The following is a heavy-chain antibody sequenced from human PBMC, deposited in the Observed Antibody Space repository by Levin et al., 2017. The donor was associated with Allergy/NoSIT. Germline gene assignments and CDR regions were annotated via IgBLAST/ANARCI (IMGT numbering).Heavy chain of an antibody. Sequence: ASVKVSCKASGYTFTGYYMHWVRQAPGQGLEWMGWINPNSGGTNYAQKFQGRVTMTRDTSISKAYMELSRLRSDDTAVYYCARSYYWACQGDYFDYWGQGTLVTVSS. CDR2: INPNSGGT. J-gene: IGHJ4*02. CDR3: ARSYYWACQGDYFDY. D-gene: IGHD3-16*01. V-gene: IGHV1-2*02. CDR1: GYTFTGYY.